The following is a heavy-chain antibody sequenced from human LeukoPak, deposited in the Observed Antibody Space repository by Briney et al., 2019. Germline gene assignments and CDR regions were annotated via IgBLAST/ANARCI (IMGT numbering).Heavy chain of an antibody. J-gene: IGHJ6*03. CDR1: GYTFTGYY. Sequence: ASVKVSCKASGYTFTGYYMHWVRQAPGQGLEWMGWINPNSDGTNYAQKFQGRVTMTRDTSISTAYMELSRLRSDDTAVYYCARGRTEPYYYGSGSYYYYYMDVWGKGTTVTISS. D-gene: IGHD3-10*01. CDR3: ARGRTEPYYYGSGSYYYYYMDV. V-gene: IGHV1-2*02. CDR2: INPNSDGT.